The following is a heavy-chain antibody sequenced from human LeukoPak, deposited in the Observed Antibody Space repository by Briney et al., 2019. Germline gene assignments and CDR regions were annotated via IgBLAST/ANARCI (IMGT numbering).Heavy chain of an antibody. V-gene: IGHV4-59*08. Sequence: SETLSLTCTVSGGSISSYYWSWIRQPPGKGLEWIGYIYYSGSTNYNPSLKSRVTISVDTSKNQFSLKLSSVAAADTAVYYCASLHKEGNYYYYYGMDVWGQGTTVTVSS. CDR2: IYYSGST. CDR3: ASLHKEGNYYYYYGMDV. J-gene: IGHJ6*02. CDR1: GGSISSYY. D-gene: IGHD4-23*01.